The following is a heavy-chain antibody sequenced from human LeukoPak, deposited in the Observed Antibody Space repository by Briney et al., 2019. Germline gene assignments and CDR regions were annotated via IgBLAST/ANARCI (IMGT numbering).Heavy chain of an antibody. CDR3: ARVLRYFDWLSPPDY. V-gene: IGHV3-48*01. CDR2: ISSSSSTI. Sequence: GGSLRLSCAASGFTFSSYSMNWVRQAPGKGLEWVSYISSSSSTIYYADSVKGRFTISRDNAKNSLYLQMNSLRAEDTAVYHCARVLRYFDWLSPPDYWGQGTLVTVSS. J-gene: IGHJ4*02. CDR1: GFTFSSYS. D-gene: IGHD3-9*01.